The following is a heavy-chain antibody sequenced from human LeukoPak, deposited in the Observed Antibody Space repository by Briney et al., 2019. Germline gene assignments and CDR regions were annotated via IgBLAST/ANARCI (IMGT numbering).Heavy chain of an antibody. Sequence: GGSLRLSCTASGFTFSSYAMSWVRQAPGKGLEWVGFIRSKAYGGTTEYAASVRGRFTISRDDSKSIAYLQMNSLKTEDTAVYYCTRGPPIAVAGTSYYYYGMDVWGQGTTVTVSS. J-gene: IGHJ6*02. CDR2: IRSKAYGGTT. CDR3: TRGPPIAVAGTSYYYYGMDV. V-gene: IGHV3-49*04. CDR1: GFTFSSYA. D-gene: IGHD6-19*01.